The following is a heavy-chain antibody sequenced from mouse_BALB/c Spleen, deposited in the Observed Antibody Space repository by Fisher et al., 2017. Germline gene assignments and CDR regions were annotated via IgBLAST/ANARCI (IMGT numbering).Heavy chain of an antibody. CDR3: ARKGNYYGYDWYFDV. J-gene: IGHJ1*01. V-gene: IGHV1-9*01. D-gene: IGHD1-2*01. Sequence: KFKGKATFTADTSSNTAYMQLSSLTSEDSAVYYCARKGNYYGYDWYFDVWGAGTTVTVSS.